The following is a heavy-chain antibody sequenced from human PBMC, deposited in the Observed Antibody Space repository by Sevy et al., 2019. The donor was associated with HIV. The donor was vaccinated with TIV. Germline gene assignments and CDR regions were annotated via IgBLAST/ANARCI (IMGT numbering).Heavy chain of an antibody. J-gene: IGHJ4*02. V-gene: IGHV3-21*01. Sequence: GGSLRLSCAASGFTFSSYSINWVRQAPGKGLEWVSSISSSSSFIYYADSVKGRFTISRDNAKNSLYLQMHSLRAEDTAVYYCARGEYCSSTTCSYFDYWGQGTLVTVSS. CDR3: ARGEYCSSTTCSYFDY. D-gene: IGHD2-2*01. CDR1: GFTFSSYS. CDR2: ISSSSSFI.